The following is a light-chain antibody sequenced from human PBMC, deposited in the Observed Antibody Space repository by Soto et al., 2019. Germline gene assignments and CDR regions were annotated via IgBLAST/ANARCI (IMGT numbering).Light chain of an antibody. Sequence: QSVLTQPPSASGSPGQSVTISCPGTSSDVGGYNYVSWYQQHPGKAPKLMIHEVSKRPSGVPDRFSGSKSGNTASLTVSGLQAEDEADYYCSSYAGSNNFPYVFGTGTKVTV. CDR2: EVS. J-gene: IGLJ1*01. V-gene: IGLV2-8*01. CDR3: SSYAGSNNFPYV. CDR1: SSDVGGYNY.